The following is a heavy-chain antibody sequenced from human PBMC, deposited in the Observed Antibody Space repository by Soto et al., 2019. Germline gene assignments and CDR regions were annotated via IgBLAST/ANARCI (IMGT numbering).Heavy chain of an antibody. V-gene: IGHV4-31*03. CDR2: IYYSGST. CDR1: GGSISSGGYY. D-gene: IGHD1-26*01. J-gene: IGHJ5*02. CDR3: AREWELPTIGDWRFDP. Sequence: QVQLQESGPGLVKPSQTLSLTCTVSGGSISSGGYYWSWIRQHPGKGLEWIGYIYYSGSTYYNPSLKSRVTISVDTSKNQFSLKLSSVTAADTAVYYRAREWELPTIGDWRFDPWGQGTLVTVSS.